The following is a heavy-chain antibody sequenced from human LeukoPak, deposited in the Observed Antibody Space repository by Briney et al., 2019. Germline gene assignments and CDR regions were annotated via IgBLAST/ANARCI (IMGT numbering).Heavy chain of an antibody. Sequence: ASVKVSCKVSGYTLTELSMHWVRQAPGQGLEWMGWINPNSGGTNYAQKFQGRVTMTRDTSISTAYMELSRLRSEDTAVYYCARIGGYCSSTSCDTGGGYFDYWGQGTLVTVSS. CDR1: GYTLTELS. V-gene: IGHV1-2*02. J-gene: IGHJ4*02. D-gene: IGHD2-2*02. CDR3: ARIGGYCSSTSCDTGGGYFDY. CDR2: INPNSGGT.